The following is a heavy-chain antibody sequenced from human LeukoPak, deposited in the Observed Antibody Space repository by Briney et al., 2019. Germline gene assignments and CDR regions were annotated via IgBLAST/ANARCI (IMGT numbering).Heavy chain of an antibody. J-gene: IGHJ4*02. CDR3: AGSFQAASGVVFPDY. V-gene: IGHV4-39*02. Sequence: SETLSLTCTVSGGSISSSTDFWGWIRQPPGKGLEWIGSIYYSGSTYYNLSLKSRVTISVDTSKNHFSLKLSSVTAADTAVYYCAGSFQAASGVVFPDYWGQGTLVTVSS. D-gene: IGHD6-13*01. CDR2: IYYSGST. CDR1: GGSISSSTDF.